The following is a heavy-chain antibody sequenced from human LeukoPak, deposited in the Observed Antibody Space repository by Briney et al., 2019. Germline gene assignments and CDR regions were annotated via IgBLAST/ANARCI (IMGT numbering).Heavy chain of an antibody. CDR3: ARLDSSGYYVDY. D-gene: IGHD3-22*01. Sequence: SETLSLTCTVSGGSISTYSWSWIGQPPGKGLEWIGYIYYSGTPNYNSSLKSRVTISVDTSKNQFSLKLSSVTDADTAVYYCARLDSSGYYVDYWGQGTLVTVSS. CDR2: IYYSGTP. V-gene: IGHV4-59*08. J-gene: IGHJ4*02. CDR1: GGSISTYS.